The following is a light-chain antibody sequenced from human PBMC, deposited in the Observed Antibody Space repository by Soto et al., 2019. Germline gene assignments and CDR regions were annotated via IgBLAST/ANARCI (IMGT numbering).Light chain of an antibody. Sequence: DIVLTQSPDSLAVSLGERATINFKSSQSVLYSSNNKNYLAWYQQKPGQPPKLLIYWASTRESGVPDRFSGSGSGTDFTLTISSLQAEDVAVYYCQHYYTSPLTFGGGTKVDI. CDR2: WAS. V-gene: IGKV4-1*01. J-gene: IGKJ4*01. CDR3: QHYYTSPLT. CDR1: QSVLYSSNNKNY.